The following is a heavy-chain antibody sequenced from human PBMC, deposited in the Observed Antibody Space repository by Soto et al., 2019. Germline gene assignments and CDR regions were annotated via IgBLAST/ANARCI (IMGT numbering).Heavy chain of an antibody. CDR2: IYPGDSDT. Sequence: GESLKISCKGSGYSFTSYWIGWVRQMPGKGLEWMGIIYPGDSDTRYSPSFQGQVTISADKSISTAYLQWSSLKASDTAMYYCARCDGGYFTEYYDYYGMDVWGQGTTVTVSS. CDR3: ARCDGGYFTEYYDYYGMDV. CDR1: GYSFTSYW. V-gene: IGHV5-51*01. J-gene: IGHJ6*02. D-gene: IGHD5-12*01.